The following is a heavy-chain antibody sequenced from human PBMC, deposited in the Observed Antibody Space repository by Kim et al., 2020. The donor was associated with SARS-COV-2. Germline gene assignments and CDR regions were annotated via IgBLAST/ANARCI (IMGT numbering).Heavy chain of an antibody. CDR3: ARHPPWAADKGGFDP. V-gene: IGHV4-39*01. J-gene: IGHJ5*02. Sequence: SETLSLTCTVSGASVTSSNFFWAWIRQPPGTGLEWIASFVYSGSTYYKPSLNSRVATSVDTSKNQFSLKLSSVTAADTAIYYCARHPPWAADKGGFDPWGQGSLVTVSS. D-gene: IGHD6-13*01. CDR2: FVYSGST. CDR1: GASVTSSNFF.